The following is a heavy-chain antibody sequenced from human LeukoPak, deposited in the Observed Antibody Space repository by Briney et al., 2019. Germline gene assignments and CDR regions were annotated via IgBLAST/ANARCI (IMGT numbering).Heavy chain of an antibody. V-gene: IGHV4-34*01. CDR2: IKHSGST. J-gene: IGHJ5*02. CDR3: ARTENYIPEDWFDP. D-gene: IGHD5-24*01. Sequence: KPSETLSLTCAVYGGPFSGYYWSWIRQPPGKGLEWIGEIKHSGSTNYNPSLKSRVTLSVDTSKNQFSLKLSSVTAADTAVYYCARTENYIPEDWFDPWGQGTLVTVSS. CDR1: GGPFSGYY.